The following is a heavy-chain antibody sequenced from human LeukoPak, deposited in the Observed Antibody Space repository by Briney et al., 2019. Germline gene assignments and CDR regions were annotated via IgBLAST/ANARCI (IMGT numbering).Heavy chain of an antibody. Sequence: SETLSLTCTVSGVSIRTYYWNWIRQPPGKGPEWIGYIYRGSTNYNPSFESRVTISVDTSKNQFSLKLCSVTAADTAVYYCARGGDYEIDYWGQGILVTVSS. CDR3: ARGGDYEIDY. D-gene: IGHD4-17*01. J-gene: IGHJ4*02. CDR1: GVSIRTYY. CDR2: IYRGST. V-gene: IGHV4-59*01.